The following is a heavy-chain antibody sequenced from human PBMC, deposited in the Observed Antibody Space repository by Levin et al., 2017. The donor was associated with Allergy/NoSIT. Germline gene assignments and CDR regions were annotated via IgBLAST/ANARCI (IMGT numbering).Heavy chain of an antibody. CDR3: ARRGYSHYGGYYGMDV. CDR2: FYHSGST. V-gene: IGHV4-38-2*01. J-gene: IGHJ6*02. D-gene: IGHD4-11*01. CDR1: GYSISSDYY. Sequence: SETLSLTCAVSGYSISSDYYWGWIRQPPGKGLECIGSFYHSGSTYYNPSLKSRVTISVDTSKNQFSLNLNSVTAADTAVYYCARRGYSHYGGYYGMDVWGQGTTVTVSS.